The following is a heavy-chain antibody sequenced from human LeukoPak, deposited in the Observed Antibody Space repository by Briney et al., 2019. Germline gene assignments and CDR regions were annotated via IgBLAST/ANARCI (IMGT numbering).Heavy chain of an antibody. D-gene: IGHD3-10*01. V-gene: IGHV3-53*01. CDR1: GFTVSSNY. J-gene: IGHJ4*02. CDR3: AREPPPRFITMVRGANY. Sequence: PGGSLRLSCAASGFTVSSNYMSWVRQAPGKGLEWVSVIYSGGSTYYADSVKGRFTISRDNSKNTLYLQMNSLRAEDTAVYYCAREPPPRFITMVRGANYWGQGTLVTVSS. CDR2: IYSGGST.